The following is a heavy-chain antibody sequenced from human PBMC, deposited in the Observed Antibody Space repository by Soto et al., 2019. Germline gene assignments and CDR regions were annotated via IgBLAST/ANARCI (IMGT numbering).Heavy chain of an antibody. CDR3: ARDLWGYCGTDCYPLDV. CDR1: GGYISRYD. J-gene: IGHJ6*02. D-gene: IGHD2-21*02. V-gene: IGHV4-59*01. Sequence: PSETLSLTCTVSGGYISRYDWSWIRQPPGKGLEWIGYMYNTGSTVYNPSFKSRVTISVDTSKNQFSLKLNSVTAADTAVYYCARDLWGYCGTDCYPLDVWGQGTTVTVSS. CDR2: MYNTGST.